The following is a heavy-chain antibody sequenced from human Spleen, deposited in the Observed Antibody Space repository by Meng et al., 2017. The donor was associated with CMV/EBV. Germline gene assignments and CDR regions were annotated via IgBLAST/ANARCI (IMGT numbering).Heavy chain of an antibody. J-gene: IGHJ4*02. CDR3: ARDSPGGYGYFNS. CDR2: IHYSGTT. D-gene: IGHD5-12*01. Sequence: QGQLQVSGHGRVKPSKTLSLTCTVSDGFTTSDDYYWSWIRQPPGKGLEWIGYIHYSGTTYYNPSLKSRIAISLDTSKNQFSLNLNSVTAADAAVYYCARDSPGGYGYFNSWGQGTLVTVSS. V-gene: IGHV4-30-4*01. CDR1: DGFTTSDDYY.